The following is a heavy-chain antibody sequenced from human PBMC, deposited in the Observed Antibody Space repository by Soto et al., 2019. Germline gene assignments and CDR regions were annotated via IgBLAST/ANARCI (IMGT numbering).Heavy chain of an antibody. V-gene: IGHV3-23*01. CDR1: GFTFSSYA. CDR3: AKAHIVVVTAMFSPADY. Sequence: PGGSLRLSCAASGFTFSSYAMSWVRQAPGKGLEWVSAISGSGGSTYYADSVKGRFTISRDNSKNTLYLQMNSLRAEDTAVYYCAKAHIVVVTAMFSPADYWGQGTLVTVSS. CDR2: ISGSGGST. J-gene: IGHJ4*02. D-gene: IGHD2-21*02.